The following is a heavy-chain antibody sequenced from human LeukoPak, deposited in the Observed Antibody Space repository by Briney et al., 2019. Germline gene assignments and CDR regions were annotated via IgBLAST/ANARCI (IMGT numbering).Heavy chain of an antibody. CDR3: AREGYYGSGSYPYADY. J-gene: IGHJ4*02. CDR2: IYHSGST. D-gene: IGHD3-10*01. V-gene: IGHV4-31*03. Sequence: PSQTLSLTCTVSGGSISSGGYYWSWIRQHPGKGLEWIGYIYHSGSTYYNPSLKSRVTILVDRSKNQFSLKLSSVTAADTAVYYCAREGYYGSGSYPYADYWGQGTLVTVSS. CDR1: GGSISSGGYY.